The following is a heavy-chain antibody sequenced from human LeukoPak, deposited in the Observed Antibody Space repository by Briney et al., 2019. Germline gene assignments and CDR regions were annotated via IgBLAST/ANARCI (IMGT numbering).Heavy chain of an antibody. J-gene: IGHJ4*02. Sequence: SETLSVTCAVYGGSFSGYYWSGIRQPPGEGLEWIGEINHSGSTNYNPSIKSRVAISVDTSKNQFHLKLSSVTAADTAVYYCARGGYSYGYYYWGQGTLSPSPQ. CDR3: ARGGYSYGYYY. CDR2: INHSGST. CDR1: GGSFSGYY. V-gene: IGHV4-34*01. D-gene: IGHD5-18*01.